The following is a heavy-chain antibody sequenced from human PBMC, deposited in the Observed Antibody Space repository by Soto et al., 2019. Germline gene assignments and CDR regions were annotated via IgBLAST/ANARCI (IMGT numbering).Heavy chain of an antibody. CDR2: IKNKIDGETK. CDR3: TTDDVDYYGMDV. J-gene: IGHJ6*02. CDR1: GLTFDYAW. Sequence: PAGSLRLCCVVSGLTFDYAWMSWVRQAPGKGLEWVGRIKNKIDGETKEYAAPVKGRFTISRDDSQNTVYLEMNSLISEDTGVYYCTTDDVDYYGMDVSGQRTTVRVS. V-gene: IGHV3-15*01.